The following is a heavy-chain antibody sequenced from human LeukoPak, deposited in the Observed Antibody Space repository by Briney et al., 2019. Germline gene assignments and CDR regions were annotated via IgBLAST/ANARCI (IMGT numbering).Heavy chain of an antibody. V-gene: IGHV4-34*01. CDR2: INHSGST. CDR1: GGSFSGYY. D-gene: IGHD3-16*02. CDR3: ARGEYDYVWGSYRHYYFDY. J-gene: IGHJ4*02. Sequence: PSETLSLTCAVYGGSFSGYYWSWIRQPPGKGLEWIGEINHSGSTNYNPSLKSRVTISVDTSKNQFSLKLSSVTAADTAVYYCARGEYDYVWGSYRHYYFDYWGQGTLVTVSS.